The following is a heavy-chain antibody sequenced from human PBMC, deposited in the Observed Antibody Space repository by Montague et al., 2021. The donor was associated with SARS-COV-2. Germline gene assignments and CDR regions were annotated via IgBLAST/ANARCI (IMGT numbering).Heavy chain of an antibody. J-gene: IGHJ5*02. V-gene: IGHV4-59*08. Sequence: SETRSLTCTLSGGSFTSFYWSWVQQAPGKGLEWIGFVFYSGYTNYSPSLKSRVIIFLDASRNELSLQLTSVTAADTAVYYCARTKRGLIAATPVYSFDPWGQGTLVTVSS. CDR1: GGSFTSFY. CDR3: ARTKRGLIAATPVYSFDP. D-gene: IGHD2-15*01. CDR2: VFYSGYT.